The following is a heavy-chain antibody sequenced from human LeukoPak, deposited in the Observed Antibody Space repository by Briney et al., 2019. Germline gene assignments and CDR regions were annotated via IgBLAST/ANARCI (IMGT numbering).Heavy chain of an antibody. CDR3: ARSAYNYGYVYFDH. D-gene: IGHD5-18*01. J-gene: IGHJ4*02. V-gene: IGHV1-2*02. Sequence: ASVKVSCKASGYTFTGYYIHWVRQAPGQGLEWMGWVNPNNGGTNYAQKFQGRVTMTRDTSISTAYMELSWLRSDDTAVYYCARSAYNYGYVYFDHWGQGTLVIVSS. CDR1: GYTFTGYY. CDR2: VNPNNGGT.